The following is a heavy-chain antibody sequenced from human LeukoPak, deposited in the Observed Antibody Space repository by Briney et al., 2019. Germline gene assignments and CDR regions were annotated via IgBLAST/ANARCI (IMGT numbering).Heavy chain of an antibody. CDR1: GYSFTNYW. CDR3: ARHDSSGYPFDS. J-gene: IGHJ4*02. D-gene: IGHD3-22*01. Sequence: GESLKISCKGSGYSFTNYWIGWVRQMPGKGLEYMGIIYPGDAETRYSPSLQGQVTILVDRSISTAFLQWSSLKASDTAVYYCARHDSSGYPFDSWGQGTLVTVSS. CDR2: IYPGDAET. V-gene: IGHV5-51*01.